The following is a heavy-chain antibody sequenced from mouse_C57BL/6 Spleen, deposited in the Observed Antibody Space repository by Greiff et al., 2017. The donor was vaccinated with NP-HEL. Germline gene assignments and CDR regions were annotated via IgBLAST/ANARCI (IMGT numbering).Heavy chain of an antibody. V-gene: IGHV1-55*01. CDR3: ARSELGLRGYYAMDY. J-gene: IGHJ4*01. CDR1: GYTFTSYW. CDR2: IYPGSGST. Sequence: QVQLQQSGAELVKPGASVKMSCKASGYTFTSYWITWVKQRPGQGLEWIGDIYPGSGSTNYNEKFKSKATLTVDTSSSTAYMQLSSLTSEDSAVYYCARSELGLRGYYAMDYWGQGTSVTVSS.